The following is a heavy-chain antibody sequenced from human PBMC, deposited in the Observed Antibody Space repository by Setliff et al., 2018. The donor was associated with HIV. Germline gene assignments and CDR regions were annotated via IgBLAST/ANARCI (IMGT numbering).Heavy chain of an antibody. Sequence: SETLSLTCAVSGGSISSNWWSWVRQSPGKGLEWIGEIYHSWSTHYDPSLQSRVTISVDKSKSQFSLKLNSVTAADTAVYYCARGHDKKYYYFYYMDVWGKGTTVTVSS. CDR2: IYHSWST. CDR3: ARGHDKKYYYFYYMDV. D-gene: IGHD3-9*01. J-gene: IGHJ6*03. V-gene: IGHV4-4*02. CDR1: GGSISSNW.